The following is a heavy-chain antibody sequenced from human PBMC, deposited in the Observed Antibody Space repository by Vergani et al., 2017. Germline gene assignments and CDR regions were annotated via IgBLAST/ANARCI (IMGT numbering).Heavy chain of an antibody. CDR1: GGSFSGYY. CDR3: ARHSGSYWGFRY. J-gene: IGHJ4*02. CDR2: INHSGST. D-gene: IGHD1-26*01. Sequence: QVQLQQWGAGLLKPSETLSLTCAVYGGSFSGYYWSWIRQPPGKGLEWIGEINHSGSTNYNPSLKSRVTISVDTSKIQFSLKLSSVTAADTAVYYCARHSGSYWGFRYWGQGTLVTVSS. V-gene: IGHV4-34*01.